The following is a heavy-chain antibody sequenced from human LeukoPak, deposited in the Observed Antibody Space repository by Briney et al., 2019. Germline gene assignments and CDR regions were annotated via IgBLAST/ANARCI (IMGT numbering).Heavy chain of an antibody. V-gene: IGHV3-23*01. D-gene: IGHD1-26*01. J-gene: IGHJ4*02. CDR3: AKLSGSYKLDY. Sequence: GGSLRLSCVASGFTFSNYAMSWVRQAPGQGLEWVSTLSSSAASKYSADPVKGRFTISRDNSKNTLYLQMNSLRAEDTAVYYCAKLSGSYKLDYWGQGTLVSVSS. CDR2: LSSSAASK. CDR1: GFTFSNYA.